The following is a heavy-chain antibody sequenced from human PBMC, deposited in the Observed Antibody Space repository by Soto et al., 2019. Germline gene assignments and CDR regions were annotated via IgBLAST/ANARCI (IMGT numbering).Heavy chain of an antibody. Sequence: SVKVSCKASGFTFTSSAVQWVRQARGQRLEWIGWIVVGSGNTNYAQKFQERVTITRDMSTSTAYMELSSLRSEDTAVYYCAADSAEYSSASSGYWGQGTLVTVSA. J-gene: IGHJ4*02. V-gene: IGHV1-58*01. CDR2: IVVGSGNT. CDR1: GFTFTSSA. CDR3: AADSAEYSSASSGY. D-gene: IGHD3-22*01.